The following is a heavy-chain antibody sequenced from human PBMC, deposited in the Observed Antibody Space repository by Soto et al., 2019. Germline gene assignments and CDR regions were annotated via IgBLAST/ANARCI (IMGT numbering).Heavy chain of an antibody. CDR2: IYYSGST. CDR1: GGSISSYY. J-gene: IGHJ6*03. CDR3: ARGEAGFYYYYYYMDV. V-gene: IGHV4-59*01. D-gene: IGHD6-19*01. Sequence: PSETLSLTCTVSGGSISSYYWSWIRQPPGKGLEWIGYIYYSGSTNYNPSLKSRVTISVDTSKNQFSLKLSSVTAADTAVYYCARGEAGFYYYYYYMDVWGKGTTVTVSS.